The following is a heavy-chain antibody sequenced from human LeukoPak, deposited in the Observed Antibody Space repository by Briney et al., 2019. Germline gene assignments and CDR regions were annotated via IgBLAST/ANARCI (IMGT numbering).Heavy chain of an antibody. CDR3: ARGFWAGDILTGYYWMPPAPFDP. V-gene: IGHV1-18*04. J-gene: IGHJ5*02. CDR2: ISAYNGNT. CDR1: GCTFTSYG. D-gene: IGHD3-9*01. Sequence: ASVKVSCKASGCTFTSYGISWVRQAPGQGLEWMGWISAYNGNTHYAQKLQGRVTMTTDTSTSTAYMELRSLRSDDTAVYYCARGFWAGDILTGYYWMPPAPFDPWGQGTLVTVSS.